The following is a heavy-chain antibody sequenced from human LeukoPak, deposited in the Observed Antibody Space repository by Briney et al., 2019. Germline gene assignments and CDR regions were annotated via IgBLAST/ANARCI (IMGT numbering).Heavy chain of an antibody. CDR3: AKGGSSSWDYFDY. V-gene: IGHV3-30*02. CDR2: IRYDGSQT. J-gene: IGHJ4*02. D-gene: IGHD6-13*01. CDR1: GFTFSYYG. Sequence: GGSLRLSCAASGFTFSYYGMHWVRQAPVRGLEWVTFIRYDGSQTYYADSLKGRFTISRDTSKNTLHLQMNSLRAEDTAVYYCAKGGSSSWDYFDYWGQGTRVTVSS.